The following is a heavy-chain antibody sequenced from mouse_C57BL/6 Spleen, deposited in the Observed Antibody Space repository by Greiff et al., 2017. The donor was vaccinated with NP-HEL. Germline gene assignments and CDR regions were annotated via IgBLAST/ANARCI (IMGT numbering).Heavy chain of an antibody. CDR3: ARVYSNSTLYYFDY. V-gene: IGHV1-18*01. D-gene: IGHD2-5*01. CDR2: INPNNGGT. Sequence: EVQLQESGPELVKPGASVKIPCKASGYTFTDYNMDWVKQSHGKSLEWIGDINPNNGGTIYNQKFKGKATLTVDKSSSTAYMELRSLTSEDTAVYYCARVYSNSTLYYFDYWGQGTTLTVSS. CDR1: GYTFTDYN. J-gene: IGHJ2*01.